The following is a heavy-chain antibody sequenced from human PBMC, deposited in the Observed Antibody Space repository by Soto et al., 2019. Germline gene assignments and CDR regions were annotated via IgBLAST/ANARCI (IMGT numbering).Heavy chain of an antibody. Sequence: SGTLALTFTVSGASVSSASYYWSWIRQPPGKGLEWIGYIYYTGSTEYNPSLKSRVTISIHTSTSTVYMELSSLRSEVKAVYYCATRDPGQYWGQGTLVTVSS. CDR1: GASVSSASYY. J-gene: IGHJ4*02. V-gene: IGHV4-61*01. CDR3: ATRDPGQY. CDR2: IYYTGST.